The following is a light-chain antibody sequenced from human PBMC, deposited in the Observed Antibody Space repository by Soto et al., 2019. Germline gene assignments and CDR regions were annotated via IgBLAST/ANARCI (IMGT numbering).Light chain of an antibody. CDR1: SSDVGAYNY. CDR2: DVN. CDR3: SSYISRSSLFV. V-gene: IGLV2-14*03. Sequence: QSALTQPASVSGSPGQSITVSCTGTSSDVGAYNYVSWYQQHPGKAPTLLIYDVNYRPSGISNRFSGSKSGNTASLTISGLQAEDEADYYCSSYISRSSLFVFGMGTKVTVL. J-gene: IGLJ1*01.